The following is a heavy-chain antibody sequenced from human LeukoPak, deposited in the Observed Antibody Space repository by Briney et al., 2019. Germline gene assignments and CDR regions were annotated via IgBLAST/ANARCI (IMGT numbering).Heavy chain of an antibody. J-gene: IGHJ4*02. CDR2: IEGDGSEK. CDR3: TRGDSSSKIDY. V-gene: IGHV3-7*01. D-gene: IGHD6-6*01. Sequence: PGGSLRLSCAASGFTFRGYWMSWVRQAPGKGLEWVANIEGDGSEKYYVDSVKGRFTISRDNTKNSLNLQMDSLRVEDTAVYYCTRGDSSSKIDYWGQGTLVTVSS. CDR1: GFTFRGYW.